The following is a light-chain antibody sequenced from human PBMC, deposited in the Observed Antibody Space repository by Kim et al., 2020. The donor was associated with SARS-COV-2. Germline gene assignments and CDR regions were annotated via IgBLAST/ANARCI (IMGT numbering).Light chain of an antibody. Sequence: DIVMTQSPDSLAVSLVERTTINCKSSQSVLYSSNNKNYLAWYQQKPGQPPKLLIYWASTRESGVPDRFSGSGSGTDFTLTISSLQAEDVAVYYCQQYYSTPGSFGQGTRLEI. CDR3: QQYYSTPGS. V-gene: IGKV4-1*01. CDR2: WAS. J-gene: IGKJ2*03. CDR1: QSVLYSSNNKNY.